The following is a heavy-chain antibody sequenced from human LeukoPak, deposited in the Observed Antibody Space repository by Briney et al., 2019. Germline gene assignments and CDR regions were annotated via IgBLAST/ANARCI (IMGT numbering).Heavy chain of an antibody. CDR1: GFTFSNYW. D-gene: IGHD6-13*01. V-gene: IGHV3-7*01. Sequence: PGGSLRLSCAASGFTFSNYWMNWVRQAPGKGLEWVANIKQDGSEKYYVDSVKGRFTISRDNAKNSLYLQMNSLRAEDSAVYYCARDRRYSSSWYRYYYYYMDVWGKGTTVTVSS. CDR2: IKQDGSEK. CDR3: ARDRRYSSSWYRYYYYYMDV. J-gene: IGHJ6*03.